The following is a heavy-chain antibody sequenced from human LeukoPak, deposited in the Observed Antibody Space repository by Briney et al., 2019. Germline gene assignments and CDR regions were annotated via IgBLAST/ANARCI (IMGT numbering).Heavy chain of an antibody. D-gene: IGHD6-19*01. J-gene: IGHJ4*02. CDR3: ARRPFRDIRPIAVAAPFDY. V-gene: IGHV4-34*01. CDR1: GGSFSGYY. Sequence: SETLSLTCAVYGGSFSGYYWSWIRQPPGKGLEWIGEINHSGSTNYNPSLKSRVTISVDTSKNQFSLKLSSVTAADTAVYCCARRPFRDIRPIAVAAPFDYWGQGTLVTVSS. CDR2: INHSGST.